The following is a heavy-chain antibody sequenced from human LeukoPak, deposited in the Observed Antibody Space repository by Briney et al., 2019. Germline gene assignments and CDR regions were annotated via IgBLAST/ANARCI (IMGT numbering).Heavy chain of an antibody. Sequence: GGSLRLSCAASGFTFSSYAMSWVRQAPGKGLEWVANIKQDGSEKYYVDSVKGRFTISRDNAKNSLYLQMNSLRAEDTAVYYCAREGAAADVDYWGQGTLVTVSS. V-gene: IGHV3-7*01. CDR2: IKQDGSEK. D-gene: IGHD6-13*01. J-gene: IGHJ4*02. CDR1: GFTFSSYA. CDR3: AREGAAADVDY.